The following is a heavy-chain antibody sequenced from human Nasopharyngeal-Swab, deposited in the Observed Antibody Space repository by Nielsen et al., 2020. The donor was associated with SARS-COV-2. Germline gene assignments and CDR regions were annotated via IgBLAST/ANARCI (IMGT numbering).Heavy chain of an antibody. CDR1: GFSLSTSGVG. Sequence: SGPTLVKPTETLTLTCTVSGFSLSTSGVGVGWIRQPPGKALEWLALIYWNDDKRYSPSLKSRLTITKDTSKNQVVLTMTNMDPVDTATYYCAHRPITMVRGVLGYFDYWGQGTLVTVSS. J-gene: IGHJ4*02. CDR3: AHRPITMVRGVLGYFDY. D-gene: IGHD3-10*01. CDR2: IYWNDDK. V-gene: IGHV2-5*01.